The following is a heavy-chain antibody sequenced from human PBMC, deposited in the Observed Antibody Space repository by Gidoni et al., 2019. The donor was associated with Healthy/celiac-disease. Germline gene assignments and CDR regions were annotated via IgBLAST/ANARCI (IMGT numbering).Heavy chain of an antibody. CDR3: ARGTVAGFDY. V-gene: IGHV3-21*01. D-gene: IGHD6-19*01. J-gene: IGHJ4*02. CDR1: GFTFSSYS. CDR2: ISSSSSYI. Sequence: EVQLVESGGGLVKPGGSLPRTGADSGFTFSSYSMNWVRQAPGKGLEWVSSISSSSSYIYYADSVKGRFTISRDNAKNSLYLQMNSLRAVDTAVYYCARGTVAGFDYWGQGTLVTVSS.